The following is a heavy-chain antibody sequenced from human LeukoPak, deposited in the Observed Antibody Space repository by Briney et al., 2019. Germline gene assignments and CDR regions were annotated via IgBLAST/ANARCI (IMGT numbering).Heavy chain of an antibody. D-gene: IGHD6-19*01. V-gene: IGHV4-59*08. CDR1: GGSISSYY. CDR2: IYYSGST. Sequence: SETLSLTCTVSGGSISSYYWSWIRQPPGKGLEWIGYIYYSGSTNYNPSLKSRVTISVDTSKNQFSLKLSSVTAADTAVYYCARQTSGYSSGWFDPWGQGTLVTVSS. J-gene: IGHJ5*02. CDR3: ARQTSGYSSGWFDP.